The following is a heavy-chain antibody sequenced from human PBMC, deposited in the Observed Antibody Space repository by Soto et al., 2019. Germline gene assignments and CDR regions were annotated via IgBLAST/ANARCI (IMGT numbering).Heavy chain of an antibody. J-gene: IGHJ5*02. D-gene: IGHD3-16*01. CDR1: GFSLSTSGVG. Sequence: QITLKESGPTLVKPTQTLTLTCTFSGFSLSTSGVGVGWIRQPPGKALEWLALIYWDDDKRYSPSLKSRLTITKDTSKNQVVLTMTNMDPVDTATYYCAHSNLFMITFGGVNAYNWFDPWGQGTLVTVSS. CDR3: AHSNLFMITFGGVNAYNWFDP. CDR2: IYWDDDK. V-gene: IGHV2-5*02.